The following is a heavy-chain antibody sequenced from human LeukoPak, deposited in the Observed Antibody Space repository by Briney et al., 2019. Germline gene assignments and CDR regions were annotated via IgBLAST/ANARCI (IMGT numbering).Heavy chain of an antibody. J-gene: IGHJ4*02. CDR1: GFIFSNYW. V-gene: IGHV3-74*01. CDR3: ARETAVSGGVFFDY. Sequence: PGGSLRLSCAASGFIFSNYWMHWVRQAPGKGLGWVSRINSDGITSTYADSVKGRFTISRDNAKNTLYLQMNSLRAEDTAVYYCARETAVSGGVFFDYWGQGTLVTVSS. D-gene: IGHD1-14*01. CDR2: INSDGITS.